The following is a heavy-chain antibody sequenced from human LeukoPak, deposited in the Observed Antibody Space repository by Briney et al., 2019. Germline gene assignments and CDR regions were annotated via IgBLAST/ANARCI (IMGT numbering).Heavy chain of an antibody. CDR2: INSDGSST. J-gene: IGHJ3*02. D-gene: IGHD1-14*01. V-gene: IGHV3-74*01. Sequence: GGSLRLSCAASGFTFSSYWMHWVRQAPGKGLVWVSRINSDGSSTSYADSVRGRFSISRDNAKNTLYLQMNSLRAEDTAVYYCAKYNPSRAFDIWGQGTMVSVSS. CDR1: GFTFSSYW. CDR3: AKYNPSRAFDI.